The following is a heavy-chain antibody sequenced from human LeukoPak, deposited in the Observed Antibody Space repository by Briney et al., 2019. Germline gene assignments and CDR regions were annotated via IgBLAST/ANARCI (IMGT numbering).Heavy chain of an antibody. CDR1: GFSFSVWR. J-gene: IGHJ6*03. D-gene: IGHD5-24*01. Sequence: TGGSLRLSCAASGFSFSVWRMNWVRQAPGKGLEWVSSISASSNYIYYRDSVKGRFTISRDNAKSSLSLQMNSLRAEDTAVYFCVKDGEVGYNSGDYYYYMDVWGKGTAVTVSS. V-gene: IGHV3-21*01. CDR2: ISASSNYI. CDR3: VKDGEVGYNSGDYYYYMDV.